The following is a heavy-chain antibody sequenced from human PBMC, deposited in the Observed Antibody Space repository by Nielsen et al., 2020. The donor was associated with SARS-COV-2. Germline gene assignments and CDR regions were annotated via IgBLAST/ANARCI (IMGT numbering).Heavy chain of an antibody. CDR2: VSGSASDT. V-gene: IGHV3-23*01. Sequence: VRQAPGKGLEWVAGVSGSASDTYYADSVQGRFTISRDNSKNMVYLQMNSLRAEDTAVYYCAKDPLRGFGMATVYYYYYGMDVWGQGTTVTVSS. J-gene: IGHJ6*02. CDR3: AKDPLRGFGMATVYYYYYGMDV. D-gene: IGHD5-24*01.